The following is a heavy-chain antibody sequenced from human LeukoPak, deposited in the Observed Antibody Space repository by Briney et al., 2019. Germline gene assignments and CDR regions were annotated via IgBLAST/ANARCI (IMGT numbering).Heavy chain of an antibody. Sequence: GGSLRLSCAASGFTFSSYEMNWVRQAPGKGLEWVSYISSSGSTIYYADSVKGRFTISRDNAKNSLYLQMNSLRAEDTAVYYCARTPRIAARPPYFGYWGQGTLVTVSS. D-gene: IGHD6-6*01. CDR2: ISSSGSTI. CDR3: ARTPRIAARPPYFGY. V-gene: IGHV3-48*03. J-gene: IGHJ4*02. CDR1: GFTFSSYE.